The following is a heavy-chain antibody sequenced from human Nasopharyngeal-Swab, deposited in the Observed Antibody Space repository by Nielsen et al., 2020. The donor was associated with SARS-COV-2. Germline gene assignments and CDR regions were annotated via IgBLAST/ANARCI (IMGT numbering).Heavy chain of an antibody. CDR3: ARDETQQIRGWGY. J-gene: IGHJ4*02. CDR2: LHSDGTST. D-gene: IGHD1-26*01. CDR1: GFALSSYW. Sequence: GESLKISCAASGFALSSYWMHWVRQTPGKGLVWVSRLHSDGTSTRYADSVKGRFTISRDNAKNSLYLQMNSLRAEDTAMYYCARDETQQIRGWGYWGQGTLVTVSS. V-gene: IGHV3-74*01.